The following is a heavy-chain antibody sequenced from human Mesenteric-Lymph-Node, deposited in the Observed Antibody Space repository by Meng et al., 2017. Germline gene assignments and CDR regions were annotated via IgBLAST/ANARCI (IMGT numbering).Heavy chain of an antibody. D-gene: IGHD3-22*01. V-gene: IGHV4-31*03. CDR1: GGSISSGTYY. Sequence: QGQRQESVPGLVKPSQTLSLTCTVLGGSISSGTYYWGWIRQLPGKGLEWIAYIHYSGSTYYSPSLKSRVTISVDTSKNQLSLKLSSMTAADTAVYYCARYVFDSSSLYSNWFDPWGQGTLVTVSS. CDR3: ARYVFDSSSLYSNWFDP. CDR2: IHYSGST. J-gene: IGHJ5*02.